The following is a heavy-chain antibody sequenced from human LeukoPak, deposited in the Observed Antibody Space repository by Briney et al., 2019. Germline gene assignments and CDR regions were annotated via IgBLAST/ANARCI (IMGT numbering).Heavy chain of an antibody. J-gene: IGHJ4*02. D-gene: IGHD4-17*01. CDR3: AKDLPDYGDYIEGY. V-gene: IGHV3-23*01. CDR1: GFTFSSLA. Sequence: SGGSLRLSCAASGFTFSSLAMSWVRQAPGKGLEWVSTISGSGGTTNYADSVKGRFTFSRDNSKKMVYLQMNSLRVEDTAVYYCAKDLPDYGDYIEGYWGQGTLVTVSS. CDR2: ISGSGGTT.